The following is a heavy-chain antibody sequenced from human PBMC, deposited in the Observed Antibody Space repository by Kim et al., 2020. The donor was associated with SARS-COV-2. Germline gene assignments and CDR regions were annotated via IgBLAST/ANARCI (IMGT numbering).Heavy chain of an antibody. CDR2: YTSGRS. D-gene: IGHD3-16*02. V-gene: IGHV4-4*07. Sequence: YTSGRSNYNPSLQRRVTVSVDMSKNRFSLKLSSVTAADSAVYYCASALGHWGQGALVTVSS. CDR3: ASALGH. J-gene: IGHJ4*02.